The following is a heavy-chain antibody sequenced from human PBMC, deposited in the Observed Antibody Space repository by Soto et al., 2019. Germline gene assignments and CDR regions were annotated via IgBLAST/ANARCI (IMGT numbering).Heavy chain of an antibody. CDR3: ARDHPLHDYYDSSGYYIPPVAFDI. CDR2: INAGNGNT. J-gene: IGHJ3*02. Sequence: ASVKVSCKASGYTFTSYAMNWVRQAPGQRLEWMGWINAGNGNTKYSQKLQGRVTITRDTSASTAYMELSSLRSEDTAVYYCARDHPLHDYYDSSGYYIPPVAFDIWGQGTMVTVSS. CDR1: GYTFTSYA. V-gene: IGHV1-3*01. D-gene: IGHD3-22*01.